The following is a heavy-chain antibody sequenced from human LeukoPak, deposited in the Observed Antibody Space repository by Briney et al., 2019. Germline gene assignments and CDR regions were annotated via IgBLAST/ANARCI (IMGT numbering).Heavy chain of an antibody. CDR3: ARVGRAYCGGDSYPTAFDY. Sequence: PSETLSLTCTVSGGSISSSSYYWGWIRQPPGKGLEWIGSIYYSGSTYYNPSLKSRVTISVDTSKNQFSLKLSSVTAADTAVYYCARVGRAYCGGDSYPTAFDYWGQGTLVTVSS. V-gene: IGHV4-39*07. CDR1: GGSISSSSYY. CDR2: IYYSGST. D-gene: IGHD2-21*02. J-gene: IGHJ4*02.